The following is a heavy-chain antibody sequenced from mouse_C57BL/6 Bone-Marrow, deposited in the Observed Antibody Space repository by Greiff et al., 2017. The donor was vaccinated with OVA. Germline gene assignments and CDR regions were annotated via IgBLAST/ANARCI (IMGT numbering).Heavy chain of an antibody. CDR3: ARYWLANWAPYYAMDY. V-gene: IGHV7-3*01. CDR2: IRNKANGYTT. J-gene: IGHJ4*01. CDR1: GFTFTDYY. Sequence: EVKLMESGGGLVQPGGSLSLSCAASGFTFTDYYMSWVRQPPGKALEWLGFIRNKANGYTTEYSASVKGRFTISSDNSQSILYLQMNALRAEDSATYYCARYWLANWAPYYAMDYWGQGTSVTVSS. D-gene: IGHD4-1*01.